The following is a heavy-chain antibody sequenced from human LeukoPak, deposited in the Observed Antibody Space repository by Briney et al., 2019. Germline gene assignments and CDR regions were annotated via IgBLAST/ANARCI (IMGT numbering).Heavy chain of an antibody. V-gene: IGHV4-39*01. Sequence: SETLSLTCTVSGGSISSSSYYWGWIRQPPGKGLEWIGSIYYSGSTYYNPSLKSRVTISVDTSKNQFSLKLSSVTAADTAVYYCARTVEMATTSFDYWGQGTLVTVSS. CDR3: ARTVEMATTSFDY. CDR2: IYYSGST. CDR1: GGSISSSSYY. J-gene: IGHJ4*02. D-gene: IGHD5-24*01.